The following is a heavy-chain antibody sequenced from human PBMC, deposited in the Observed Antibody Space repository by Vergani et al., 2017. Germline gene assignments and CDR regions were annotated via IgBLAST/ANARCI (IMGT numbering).Heavy chain of an antibody. V-gene: IGHV1-8*01. CDR1: GYTFTSYD. CDR2: MNPHSGNT. CDR3: ARSRGITSFGVVINYYYYGMDV. D-gene: IGHD3-3*01. Sequence: QVQLVQSGAEVKKPGASVKVSCKASGYTFTSYDINWVRQATGQGLEWMGWMNPHSGNTGYAQKLQGRVTMTRNTSIITAYMELSSLRSEDPAVYYCARSRGITSFGVVINYYYYGMDVGGQGTTVTVSS. J-gene: IGHJ6*02.